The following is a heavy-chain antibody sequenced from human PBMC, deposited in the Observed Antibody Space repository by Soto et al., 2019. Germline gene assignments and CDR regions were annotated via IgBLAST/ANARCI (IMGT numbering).Heavy chain of an antibody. CDR2: ISGSGSST. CDR3: AKHGHIVVVPAAPAY. Sequence: EVQLLESGGGLVQPGGSLRVSCAASGFTFSSYAINWVRQAPGKGLEWVSGISGSGSSTYYVDSVKGQFTISRDNSKNPRYLQMTSLRAEDTAVYYCAKHGHIVVVPAAPAYWGQGTLVTVSS. D-gene: IGHD2-2*01. J-gene: IGHJ4*02. CDR1: GFTFSSYA. V-gene: IGHV3-23*01.